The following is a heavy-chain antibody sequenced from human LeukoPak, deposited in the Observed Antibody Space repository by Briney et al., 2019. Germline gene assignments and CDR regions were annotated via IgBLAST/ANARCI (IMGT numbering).Heavy chain of an antibody. J-gene: IGHJ4*02. D-gene: IGHD2-2*01. Sequence: SVKVSCKASGGTFSSYAISWVRQAPGQGLEWMGGIIPIFGTANYAQKFQGRVTITADESTSTAYMELSSQRSEDTAVYYCARTLGYCSSTSCYWDYWGQGTLVTVSS. CDR2: IIPIFGTA. V-gene: IGHV1-69*01. CDR3: ARTLGYCSSTSCYWDY. CDR1: GGTFSSYA.